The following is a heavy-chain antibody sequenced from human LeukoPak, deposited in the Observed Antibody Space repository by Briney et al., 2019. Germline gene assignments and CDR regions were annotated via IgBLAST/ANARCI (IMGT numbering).Heavy chain of an antibody. J-gene: IGHJ4*02. CDR1: GFSSSNNY. Sequence: SETLSLTCSVSGFSSSNNYWSWIRQSPGKGLEWLGYIHYRGYTYYNPYLESRVTISVDTSQNRFSLKLISVTAADTAIYYCARDVEGATIGHYFDFWGQGILVTVSS. CDR2: IHYRGYT. D-gene: IGHD5-12*01. CDR3: ARDVEGATIGHYFDF. V-gene: IGHV4-59*01.